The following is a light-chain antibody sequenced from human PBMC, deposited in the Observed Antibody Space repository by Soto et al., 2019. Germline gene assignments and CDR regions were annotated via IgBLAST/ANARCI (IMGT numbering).Light chain of an antibody. CDR1: QSVTSNY. Sequence: VLTQSPGTLSLSPGELATLSCRASQSVTSNYLAWYQQKPGQAPRLLIYGASNRATGTPDRFSGSGSGTDFSLTISRLEPEDFAVYYCQQYDGSRAFGQGTKVEI. CDR3: QQYDGSRA. J-gene: IGKJ1*01. CDR2: GAS. V-gene: IGKV3-20*01.